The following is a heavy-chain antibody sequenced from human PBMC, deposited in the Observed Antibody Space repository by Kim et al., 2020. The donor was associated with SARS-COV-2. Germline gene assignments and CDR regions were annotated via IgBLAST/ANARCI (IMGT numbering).Heavy chain of an antibody. V-gene: IGHV4-39*01. Sequence: YFNPSLKSRVSMSADTSKNQVSLKGTYVTAADTAMYYCARIYSSNFYMDVWGKGASVTVSS. J-gene: IGHJ6*03. CDR3: ARIYSSNFYMDV. D-gene: IGHD2-15*01.